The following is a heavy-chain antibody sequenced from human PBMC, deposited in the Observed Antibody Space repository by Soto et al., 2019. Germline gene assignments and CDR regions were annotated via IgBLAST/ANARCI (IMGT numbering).Heavy chain of an antibody. V-gene: IGHV4-34*01. CDR1: GGSFSGYY. CDR2: INHSGST. Sequence: PSETLSLTCAVYGGSFSGYYWSWIRQPPGKGLEWIGEINHSGSTNYNPSLKSRVTISVDTSKNQFSLKLSSVTAADTAVYHCASLSALGYCSSTSCYPYFDYWGQGTLVTVSS. CDR3: ASLSALGYCSSTSCYPYFDY. J-gene: IGHJ4*02. D-gene: IGHD2-2*01.